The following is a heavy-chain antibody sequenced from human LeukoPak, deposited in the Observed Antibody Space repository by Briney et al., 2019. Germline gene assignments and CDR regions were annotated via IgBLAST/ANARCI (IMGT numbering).Heavy chain of an antibody. J-gene: IGHJ2*01. Sequence: GGSLRLSCTASGLTFTNAAMTWVRQAPAKGLEWVGRVKSESDGGGTHYAAPVRGRFTISRDDSKNTLYLQMNSLKTEDTGVYYCTTYSRSWPYWYFDLWGRGTLVTVSS. D-gene: IGHD6-13*01. CDR3: TTYSRSWPYWYFDL. CDR1: GLTFTNAA. CDR2: VKSESDGGGT. V-gene: IGHV3-15*01.